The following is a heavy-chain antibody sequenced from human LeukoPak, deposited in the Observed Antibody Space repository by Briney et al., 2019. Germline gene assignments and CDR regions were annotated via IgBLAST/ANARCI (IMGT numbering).Heavy chain of an antibody. Sequence: HPGGSLRLSCAASGFTFSSYSMSWVRQAPGKGLEWVSYISSSTSTIYYADSVKGRFTISRDNAKNSLYLQMNSLRAEDTAVYYCATLATVTTDYWGQGTLVTVSS. D-gene: IGHD4-17*01. CDR2: ISSSTSTI. CDR1: GFTFSSYS. J-gene: IGHJ4*02. V-gene: IGHV3-48*01. CDR3: ATLATVTTDY.